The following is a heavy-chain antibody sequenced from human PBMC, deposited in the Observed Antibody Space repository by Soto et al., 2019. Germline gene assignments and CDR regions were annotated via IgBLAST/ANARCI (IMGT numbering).Heavy chain of an antibody. D-gene: IGHD6-13*01. CDR1: GYTFTNYY. CDR3: ARDYSRSCREY. J-gene: IGHJ4*02. Sequence: SVKVSCPASGYTFTNYYVQWVRQAPGQGLEWMGVIHPDGGHTTYSQKFQDRVTMTRDTFTSTIYMELSSLRSEDTAVYYCARDYSRSCREYWGQGTLVTV. V-gene: IGHV1-46*01. CDR2: IHPDGGHT.